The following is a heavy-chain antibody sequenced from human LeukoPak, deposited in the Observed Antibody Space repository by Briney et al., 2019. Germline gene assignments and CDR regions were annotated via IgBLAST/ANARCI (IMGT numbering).Heavy chain of an antibody. CDR1: GGSISSSGYY. J-gene: IGHJ4*02. CDR2: IYHSGST. CDR3: ARRNSGSSEVDY. Sequence: SEALSLTCTVSGGSISSSGYYWGWIRQPPGKGLEWIGSIYHSGSTYYNPSLKSRVTISVDTSKNQFSLKLSSVTAADTAVYYCARRNSGSSEVDYWGQGTLVTVSS. D-gene: IGHD1-26*01. V-gene: IGHV4-39*07.